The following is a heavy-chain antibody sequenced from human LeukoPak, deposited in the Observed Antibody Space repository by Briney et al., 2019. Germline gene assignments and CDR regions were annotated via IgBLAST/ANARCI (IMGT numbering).Heavy chain of an antibody. Sequence: ASVKVSCKASGYTFTSYDINWVRQATGQGLEWMGWMNPNSGNTGYAQKFQGRVTMTRNTSISTAYMELSGLRSEDTAVYYCARGRGAAAGLAYWGQGTLVTVSS. V-gene: IGHV1-8*01. CDR3: ARGRGAAAGLAY. J-gene: IGHJ4*02. D-gene: IGHD6-13*01. CDR2: MNPNSGNT. CDR1: GYTFTSYD.